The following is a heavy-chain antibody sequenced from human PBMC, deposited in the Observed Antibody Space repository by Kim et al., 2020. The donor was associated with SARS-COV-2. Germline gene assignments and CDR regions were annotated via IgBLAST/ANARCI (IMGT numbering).Heavy chain of an antibody. CDR1: GGSISSGGYY. D-gene: IGHD4-17*01. CDR3: ARGEGDYLYYFDY. V-gene: IGHV4-31*03. J-gene: IGHJ4*02. Sequence: PSETLSLTCTVSGGSISSGGYYWSWIRQHPGKGLEWIGYIYYSGSTYYNPSLKSRVTISVDTSKNQFSLKLSSVTAADTAVYYCARGEGDYLYYFDYWGQGTLVTVSS. CDR2: IYYSGST.